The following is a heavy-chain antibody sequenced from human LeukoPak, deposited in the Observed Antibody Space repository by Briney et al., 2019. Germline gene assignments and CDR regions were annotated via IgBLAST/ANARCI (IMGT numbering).Heavy chain of an antibody. Sequence: SETLSLTCAVYGGSFSGYYWSWIRQPPGKGLEWIGEINHSGSTNYNPSLKSRATISVDTSKNQFSLKLSSGTAADTAVYYCARGPTMARGVANRQFDYWGQGTLVTVSS. CDR2: INHSGST. J-gene: IGHJ4*02. D-gene: IGHD3-10*01. V-gene: IGHV4-34*01. CDR1: GGSFSGYY. CDR3: ARGPTMARGVANRQFDY.